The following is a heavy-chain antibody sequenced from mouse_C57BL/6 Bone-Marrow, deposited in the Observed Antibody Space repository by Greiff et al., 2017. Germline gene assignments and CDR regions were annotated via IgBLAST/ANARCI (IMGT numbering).Heavy chain of an antibody. V-gene: IGHV1-4*01. CDR3: APLSAWFAY. D-gene: IGHD1-1*02. CDR2: INPSSGYT. Sequence: VHLVESGAELARPGASVKMSCKASGYTFTSYTMHWVKQRPGQGLEWIGYINPSSGYTKYNQKFKDKATLTADKSSSTAYMQLSSLTSEDSAVYYCAPLSAWFAYWGQGTLVTVSA. CDR1: GYTFTSYT. J-gene: IGHJ3*01.